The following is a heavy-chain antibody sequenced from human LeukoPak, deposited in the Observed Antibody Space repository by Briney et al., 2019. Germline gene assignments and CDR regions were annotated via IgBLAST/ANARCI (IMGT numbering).Heavy chain of an antibody. CDR3: VSFYETY. Sequence: GGSLRLSCAASGFTFGDYWMHWVRQAPGKGLVWVSRIISDGSSASYADSVKGRFTISKDNAKNTVYLQMNNLRAEDTAVYYCVSFYETYWGRGTLVTVSS. CDR2: IISDGSSA. D-gene: IGHD2-2*01. CDR1: GFTFGDYW. J-gene: IGHJ4*02. V-gene: IGHV3-74*01.